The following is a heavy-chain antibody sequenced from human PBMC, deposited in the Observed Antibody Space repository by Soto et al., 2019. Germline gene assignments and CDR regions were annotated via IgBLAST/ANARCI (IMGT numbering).Heavy chain of an antibody. CDR2: ISWNSGSI. J-gene: IGHJ4*02. V-gene: IGHV3-9*01. D-gene: IGHD2-21*02. CDR3: ASRHSLRRYFDY. Sequence: EVQLVESGGGLVQPGRSLRLSCAASGFTFDDYAMHWVRQAPGKGLEWVSGISWNSGSIGYGDAVKGRFTISRDNAKNSLYLQMNSLRAEDTTLYYWASRHSLRRYFDYWGQGTLVTVSS. CDR1: GFTFDDYA.